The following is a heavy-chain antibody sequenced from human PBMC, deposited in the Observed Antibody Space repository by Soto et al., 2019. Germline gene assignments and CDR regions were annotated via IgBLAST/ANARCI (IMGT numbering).Heavy chain of an antibody. J-gene: IGHJ4*02. V-gene: IGHV3-33*01. CDR1: GFTFSSYG. CDR3: ARDLTLNYYDSSGLYY. D-gene: IGHD3-22*01. CDR2: IWYDGSNK. Sequence: PGGSLRLSCAASGFTFSSYGMHWVRQAPGKGLEWVAVIWYDGSNKYYADSVKGRFTISRDNAKNSLYLQMNSLRDEDTAVYYYARDLTLNYYDSSGLYYWGQGTLVTVSS.